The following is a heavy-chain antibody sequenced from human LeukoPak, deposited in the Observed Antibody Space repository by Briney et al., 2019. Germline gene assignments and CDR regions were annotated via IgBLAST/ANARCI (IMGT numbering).Heavy chain of an antibody. CDR3: ARGLYYYDSSGYPYYMDV. V-gene: IGHV1-69*05. CDR1: GGTFSSYA. D-gene: IGHD3-22*01. J-gene: IGHJ6*03. CDR2: IIPIFGTA. Sequence: SVKVSCKASGGTFSSYAISWVRQAPGQGLEWKGGIIPIFGTANYAQKFQGRVTITTDESTSTAYMELSSLRSEDTAVYYCARGLYYYDSSGYPYYMDVWGKGTTVTVSS.